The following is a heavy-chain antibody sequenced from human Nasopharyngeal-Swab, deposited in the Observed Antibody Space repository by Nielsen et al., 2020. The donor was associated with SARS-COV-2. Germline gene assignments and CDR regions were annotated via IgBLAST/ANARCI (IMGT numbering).Heavy chain of an antibody. CDR3: ARDLGYSSSWNQTMGAFDI. CDR2: ISAYNGNT. J-gene: IGHJ3*02. V-gene: IGHV1-18*01. Sequence: WVRQAPGQGLEWMGWISAYNGNTNYAQKLQGRVTMPTDTSTSTAYMELTSLRSDDTAVYYCARDLGYSSSWNQTMGAFDIWGQGTMVTVSS. D-gene: IGHD6-13*01.